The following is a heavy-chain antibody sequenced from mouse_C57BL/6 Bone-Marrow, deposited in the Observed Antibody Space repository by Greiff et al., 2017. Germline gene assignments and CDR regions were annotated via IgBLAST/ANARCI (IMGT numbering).Heavy chain of an antibody. CDR1: GFSFNTYA. J-gene: IGHJ3*01. Sequence: EVMLVESGGGLVQPKGSLKLSCAASGFSFNTYAMNWVRQAPGKGLDWVARIRSKSNNYATYYADSVKDRFTISRDDSESMLYLQMNNLKTEDTAMYYCVRHAFAYWGQGTLVTVSA. CDR3: VRHAFAY. V-gene: IGHV10-1*01. CDR2: IRSKSNNYAT.